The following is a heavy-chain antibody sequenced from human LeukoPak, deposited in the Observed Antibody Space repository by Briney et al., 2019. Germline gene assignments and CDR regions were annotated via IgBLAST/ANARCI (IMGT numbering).Heavy chain of an antibody. D-gene: IGHD6-6*01. J-gene: IGHJ3*02. CDR2: ISFAGDIY. CDR1: GFTFTSYA. Sequence: SGGSLRLSCAASGFTFTSYAMHWVRQAPGKGLEWVAVISFAGDIYYYADSVKGRFTISRDNSRSTLYLHMNSLRAEDTAVYYCARDANLYSSSSFDAFDIWGQGTMVTVSS. CDR3: ARDANLYSSSSFDAFDI. V-gene: IGHV3-30*04.